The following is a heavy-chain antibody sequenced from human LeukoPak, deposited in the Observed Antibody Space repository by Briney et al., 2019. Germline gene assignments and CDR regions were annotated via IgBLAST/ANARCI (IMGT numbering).Heavy chain of an antibody. CDR3: ARSEGYDSSGYYHFDY. Sequence: SETLSLTCTVSGGSISSYYWSWIRQPPGKGLEWIGYIYTSGSTNYNPSLKSRATISVDTSKNQFSLKLSSVTAADTAVYYCARSEGYDSSGYYHFDYWGQGTLVTVSS. CDR2: IYTSGST. J-gene: IGHJ4*02. D-gene: IGHD3-22*01. V-gene: IGHV4-4*09. CDR1: GGSISSYY.